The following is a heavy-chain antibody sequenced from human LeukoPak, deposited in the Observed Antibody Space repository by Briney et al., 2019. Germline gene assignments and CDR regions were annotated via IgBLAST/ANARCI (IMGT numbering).Heavy chain of an antibody. CDR2: ISGSGRGSST. Sequence: GGSLKNSFAAPGFTLRSFGMSWVRPAPGKGLGWGPAISGSGRGSSTWYADSVKGRFTISRDNSKNTLYLQMNSLRAEDTAVYYCAKDCRWPNDAFDLWGQGTMVTVSS. V-gene: IGHV3-23*01. CDR1: GFTLRSFG. CDR3: AKDCRWPNDAFDL. J-gene: IGHJ3*01. D-gene: IGHD3-16*02.